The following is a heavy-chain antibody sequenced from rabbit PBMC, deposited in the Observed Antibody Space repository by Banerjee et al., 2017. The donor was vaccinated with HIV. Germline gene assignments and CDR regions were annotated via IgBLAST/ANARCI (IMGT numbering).Heavy chain of an antibody. CDR1: GFSLSNNYV. V-gene: IGHV1S40*01. CDR3: AGDPWSGWNL. CDR2: INTISADT. J-gene: IGHJ4*01. D-gene: IGHD4-1*01. Sequence: QSLEESGGGLVQPEGSLALTCKASGFSLSNNYVMCWVRQAPGKGLEWIACINTISADTVYATWAKGRFTISKASWTTVTLQMTSLTAADTATYFCAGDPWSGWNLWGQGTLVTVS.